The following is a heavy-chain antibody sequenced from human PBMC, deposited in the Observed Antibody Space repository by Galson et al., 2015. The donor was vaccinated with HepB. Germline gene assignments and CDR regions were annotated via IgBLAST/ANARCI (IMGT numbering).Heavy chain of an antibody. CDR3: ASGLLHGYYYYYGMDV. CDR2: IIPILGIA. V-gene: IGHV1-69*02. D-gene: IGHD2-15*01. CDR1: GGTFSSYT. Sequence: SVKVSCKASGGTFSSYTNSWVRQAPGQGLEWMGRIIPILGIANYAQKFQGRVTITADKSTSTAYMELSSLRSEDTAVYYCASGLLHGYYYYYGMDVWGQGTTVTVSS. J-gene: IGHJ6*02.